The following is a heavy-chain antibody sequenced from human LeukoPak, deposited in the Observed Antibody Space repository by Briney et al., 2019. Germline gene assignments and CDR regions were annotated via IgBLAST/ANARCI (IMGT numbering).Heavy chain of an antibody. V-gene: IGHV4-34*01. D-gene: IGHD3-3*01. CDR3: ARHYRRKYYDFWSGYYIDY. CDR2: INHSGST. Sequence: SETLSLTCAVYGGSFSGYYWSWIRQPPGKGLEWIGEINHSGSTNYNPSLKSRVTISVDTSKNQFSLKLSSVTAADTAVYYCARHYRRKYYDFWSGYYIDYWGQGTLVTVSS. CDR1: GGSFSGYY. J-gene: IGHJ4*02.